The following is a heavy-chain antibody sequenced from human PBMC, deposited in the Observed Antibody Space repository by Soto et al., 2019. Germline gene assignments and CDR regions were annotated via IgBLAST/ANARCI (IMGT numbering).Heavy chain of an antibody. Sequence: SETLSLTCTVSVGSIISYYWRWIRQPAGKGLEWIGRIYTSGSTNYNPSLKSRVTMSVDTSKNQFSLKLSSVTAADTAVYYCARDGLSMDYDFWSGYYGFFDYWGQGTLVTVSS. CDR1: VGSIISYY. CDR3: ARDGLSMDYDFWSGYYGFFDY. CDR2: IYTSGST. J-gene: IGHJ4*02. D-gene: IGHD3-3*01. V-gene: IGHV4-4*07.